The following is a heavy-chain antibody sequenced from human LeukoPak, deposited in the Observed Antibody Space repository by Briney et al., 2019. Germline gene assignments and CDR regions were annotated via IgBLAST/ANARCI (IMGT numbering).Heavy chain of an antibody. J-gene: IGHJ4*02. CDR1: GYIFTTYW. Sequence: GESLKISCEGSGYIFTTYWIGWVRQMPGKGLEWMGIIYPGDSDTRYGPSFQGQVTISADKSISTAYLQWSSLKASDTAMYYCARLYSGSYYLDLDYWGQGTLVTVSS. CDR2: IYPGDSDT. V-gene: IGHV5-51*01. CDR3: ARLYSGSYYLDLDY. D-gene: IGHD1-26*01.